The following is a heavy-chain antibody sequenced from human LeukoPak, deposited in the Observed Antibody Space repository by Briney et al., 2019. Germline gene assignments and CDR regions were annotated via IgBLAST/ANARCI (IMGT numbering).Heavy chain of an antibody. Sequence: GGSLRLSCAASGFTFSSYWMHWVRQAPGKGLEWVANIKQDGSEKYYVDSVKGRFTISRDNAKNSLYLQMTSLRAEDTAVYYCARALDYDFWSGYSPYYYYYYMDVWGKGTTVTVSS. CDR1: GFTFSSYW. CDR3: ARALDYDFWSGYSPYYYYYYMDV. J-gene: IGHJ6*03. CDR2: IKQDGSEK. D-gene: IGHD3-3*01. V-gene: IGHV3-7*01.